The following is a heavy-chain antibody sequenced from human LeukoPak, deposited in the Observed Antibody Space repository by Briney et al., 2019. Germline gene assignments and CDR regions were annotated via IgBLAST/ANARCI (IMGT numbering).Heavy chain of an antibody. V-gene: IGHV3-30*02. D-gene: IGHD3-3*01. CDR1: GFTFSSYG. CDR2: IRYDGSNK. J-gene: IGHJ4*02. Sequence: GGSLRLSCAASGFTFSSYGMHWVRQAPGKGLEWVAFIRYDGSNKYYADSVKGRFTISRDNSKNTLYLQMNSLRAEDTAVYYCARDCGYDFWSGYFVDYWGQGTLVTVSS. CDR3: ARDCGYDFWSGYFVDY.